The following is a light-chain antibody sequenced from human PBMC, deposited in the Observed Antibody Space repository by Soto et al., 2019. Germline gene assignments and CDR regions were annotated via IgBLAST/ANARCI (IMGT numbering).Light chain of an antibody. CDR3: QHYNSYSEA. Sequence: DIQMTQSPSTLSGSVGRRLTISCPASQTISSWLAWYQQKPGKAPKFLIYKASTLKSGVPSRFSGSGSGTEFTLTISSLQTDDGATYYCQHYNSYSEAFGQGTKVDIK. V-gene: IGKV1-5*03. CDR2: KAS. CDR1: QTISSW. J-gene: IGKJ1*01.